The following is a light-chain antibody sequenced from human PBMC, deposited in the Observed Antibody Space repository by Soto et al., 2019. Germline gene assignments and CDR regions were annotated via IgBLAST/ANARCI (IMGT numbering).Light chain of an antibody. CDR1: SSNIGGTNY. CDR2: SNN. Sequence: QSVLTQPPSASGTPGQKVFISCSGSSSNIGGTNYAYWYQQLPGAAPKLLMHSNNLRPSGVPERISGSKCGTAASLAISGLRSEDEAVYYCASGDDRLGAGIFGGGTKVTVL. V-gene: IGLV1-47*02. J-gene: IGLJ2*01. CDR3: ASGDDRLGAGI.